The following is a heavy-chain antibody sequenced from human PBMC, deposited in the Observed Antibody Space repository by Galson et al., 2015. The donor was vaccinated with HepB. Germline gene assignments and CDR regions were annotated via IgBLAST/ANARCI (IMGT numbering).Heavy chain of an antibody. D-gene: IGHD7-27*01. CDR1: GYTFTTYA. Sequence: SCKASGYTFTTYAMNWVRQAPGQGLEWMGWINTNTGNPTYAQGFTGRFVFSLDTSVSTAYLQISSLKAEDTAVYYCVRGQAGIWVRPSIWGQGTLVTVSS. CDR3: VRGQAGIWVRPSI. J-gene: IGHJ4*02. CDR2: INTNTGNP. V-gene: IGHV7-4-1*02.